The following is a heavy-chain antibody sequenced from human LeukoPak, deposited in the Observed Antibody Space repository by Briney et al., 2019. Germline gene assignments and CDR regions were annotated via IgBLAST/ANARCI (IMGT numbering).Heavy chain of an antibody. CDR2: INPSGGST. CDR1: GYTFTSYY. CDR3: ARDLIEGSGYYSSTSWGDQLGFDP. J-gene: IGHJ5*02. Sequence: ASVKVSCKASGYTFTSYYMHWVRQAPGQGLEWMGIINPSGGSTSYAQKFQGRVIMTRDTSTSTAYMELSSLRSEDTAVYYCARDLIEGSGYYSSTSWGDQLGFDPWGQGTLVTVSS. D-gene: IGHD2-2*01. V-gene: IGHV1-46*01.